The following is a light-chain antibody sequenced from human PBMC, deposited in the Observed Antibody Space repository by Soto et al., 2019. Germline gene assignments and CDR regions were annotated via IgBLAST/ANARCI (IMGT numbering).Light chain of an antibody. CDR1: SSDVGAYNY. CDR3: TSYTSSSTWV. CDR2: EVS. V-gene: IGLV2-14*01. Sequence: QSALTQPASVCGSPGQSIAISCTGTSSDVGAYNYVSWYQQYPGKAPKLMVYEVSNRPSGVSDRFSGSKSGNTASLTISGLQAEDEANYYCTSYTSSSTWVFGGGTKLTVL. J-gene: IGLJ3*02.